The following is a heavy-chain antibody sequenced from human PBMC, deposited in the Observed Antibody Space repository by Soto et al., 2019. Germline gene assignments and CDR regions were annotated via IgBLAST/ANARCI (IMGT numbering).Heavy chain of an antibody. D-gene: IGHD5-12*01. Sequence: GASVKVSCKASGGTFSSYAFSWVRQAPGQGLEWMGGIIRIFHTPTYAQEFQGRVTITADESTSTAYMELISLRSDDTAVYYCVHRRDGYNSAFFDYWAQGTLVTVSS. CDR1: GGTFSSYA. J-gene: IGHJ4*02. V-gene: IGHV1-69*13. CDR2: IIRIFHTP. CDR3: VHRRDGYNSAFFDY.